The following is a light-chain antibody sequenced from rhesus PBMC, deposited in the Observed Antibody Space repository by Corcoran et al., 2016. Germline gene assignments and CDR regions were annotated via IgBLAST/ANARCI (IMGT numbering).Light chain of an antibody. CDR1: NSDIGEYNR. CDR3: SSYTRSDTYI. CDR2: EVN. V-gene: IGLV2-23*02. J-gene: IGLJ1*01. Sequence: QAALTKPRSVYASTGQSVTISCTGSNSDIGEYNRVSWYQQYPGKAPKLLIYEVNKWPSGVSDRFSGSKSGNTASLTVSGLQAEDEADYFCSSYTRSDTYIFGSGTRLTVL.